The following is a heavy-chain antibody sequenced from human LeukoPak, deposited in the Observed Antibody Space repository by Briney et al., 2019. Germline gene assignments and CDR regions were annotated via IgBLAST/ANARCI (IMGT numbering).Heavy chain of an antibody. CDR2: ISYDGSNK. D-gene: IGHD6-19*01. Sequence: GGSLRLSCAASGFTFSSYAMHWVRQAPGKGLEWVAVISYDGSNKYYADSVKGRFTISRDNSKNTLYLQMNSLRAEDTAVYYCARDRLAVAELDYWGRGTLVTVSS. J-gene: IGHJ4*02. CDR3: ARDRLAVAELDY. V-gene: IGHV3-30-3*01. CDR1: GFTFSSYA.